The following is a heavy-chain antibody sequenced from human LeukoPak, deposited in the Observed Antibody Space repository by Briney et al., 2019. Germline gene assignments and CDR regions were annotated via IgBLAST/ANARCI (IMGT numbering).Heavy chain of an antibody. D-gene: IGHD2-2*01. CDR1: GGTFSSYA. J-gene: IGHJ6*02. CDR3: ARDSDIVVVPAAMVQGYYYYYGMDV. CDR2: IIPIFGTA. Sequence: ASVKVSCTASGGTFSSYAISWVRQAPGQGLEWMGGIIPIFGTANYAQKFQGRVTITADESTSTAYMELSSLRSEDTAVYYCARDSDIVVVPAAMVQGYYYYYGMDVWGQGTTVTVSS. V-gene: IGHV1-69*13.